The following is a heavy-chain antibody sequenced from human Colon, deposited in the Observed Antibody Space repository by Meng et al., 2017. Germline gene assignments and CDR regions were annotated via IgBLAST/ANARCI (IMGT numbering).Heavy chain of an antibody. V-gene: IGHV1-8*02. Sequence: QVRCVQSGAESKKPGASGKVSRKAAGDTFPAYDIRWVRQATGQGPEWLGWVTPKSGSTVYAPKFQGRVTMTRNTSISTAYLELTNLRSEDTAMYYCATIRGFLYGYSDDWGQGTLVTVSS. CDR2: VTPKSGST. J-gene: IGHJ4*02. CDR3: ATIRGFLYGYSDD. CDR1: GDTFPAYD. D-gene: IGHD3-10*01.